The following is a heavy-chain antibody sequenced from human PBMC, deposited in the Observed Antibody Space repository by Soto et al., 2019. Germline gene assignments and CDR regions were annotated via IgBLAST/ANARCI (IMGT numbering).Heavy chain of an antibody. Sequence: SETLSLTCAVSGGSISSGGYSWSWIRQPPGKGLEWIGYIYHSGSTYYNPSLKSRVTISVDRSKNQFSLKLSSVTAADTAVYYCARSGTVVTYFDYWGQGTLVTVSS. CDR3: ARSGTVVTYFDY. D-gene: IGHD2-21*02. J-gene: IGHJ4*02. V-gene: IGHV4-30-2*01. CDR1: GGSISSGGYS. CDR2: IYHSGST.